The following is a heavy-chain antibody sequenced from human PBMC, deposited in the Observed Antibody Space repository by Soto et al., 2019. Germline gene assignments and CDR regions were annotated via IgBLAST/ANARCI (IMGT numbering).Heavy chain of an antibody. J-gene: IGHJ4*02. CDR2: IYHSGST. V-gene: IGHV4-30-2*01. CDR1: GGSISSGGYS. CDR3: ARGWAYSSWYPLDY. D-gene: IGHD6-13*01. Sequence: SETLSLTCTVSGGSISSGGYSWSWIRQPPGKGLEWIGYIYHSGSTYYNPSLKSRVTISVDRSKNQFSLKLSSVTAADTAVYYCARGWAYSSWYPLDYWGQGTLVTVS.